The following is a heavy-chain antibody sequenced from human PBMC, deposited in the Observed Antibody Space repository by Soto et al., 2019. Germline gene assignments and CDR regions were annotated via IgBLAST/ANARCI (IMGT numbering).Heavy chain of an antibody. CDR2: IHHSGST. CDR1: GGSVVTEIYY. D-gene: IGHD2-2*01. CDR3: AKEAVSAAQFDF. J-gene: IGHJ4*02. V-gene: IGHV4-61*01. Sequence: QEQLQESGPGLVRPSETLSLTCTVSGGSVVTEIYYWSWIRQSPGKGLEWIGYIHHSGSTNYNPSFQSRLTILIDTSRNQFSLKLSPVTAADTAIYYCAKEAVSAAQFDFWGPGILVTVSS.